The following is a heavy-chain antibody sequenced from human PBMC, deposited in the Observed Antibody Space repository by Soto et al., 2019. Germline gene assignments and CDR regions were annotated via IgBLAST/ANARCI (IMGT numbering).Heavy chain of an antibody. CDR3: ARFSGGVYNTYYFYYRMDV. D-gene: IGHD2-15*01. CDR2: ITTYNGNT. V-gene: IGHV1-18*04. CDR1: GYSFTSYG. J-gene: IGHJ6*02. Sequence: GASVKVSCKASGYSFTSYGISWVRQAPGQGXDWMGWITTYNGNTKYAQDLQGRVTMTTDTSTSTAYMELRSLRSDDTAVYYCARFSGGVYNTYYFYYRMDVWGQGTTVTVSS.